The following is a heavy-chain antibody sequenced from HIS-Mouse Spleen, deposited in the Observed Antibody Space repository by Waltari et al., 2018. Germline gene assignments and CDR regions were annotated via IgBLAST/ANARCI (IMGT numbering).Heavy chain of an antibody. Sequence: QVQLVQSGAEVKKPGASVKVSCKASGYTFTGYYMHWVRQAPGQGLEWMGWDNPNSGGTNQGQKVQGRVTMTRDTSISTAYMELSRLRSDDTAVYYCARFTLLRAAAGTHFQHWGQGTLVTVSS. V-gene: IGHV1-2*02. CDR2: DNPNSGGT. CDR3: ARFTLLRAAAGTHFQH. D-gene: IGHD6-13*01. J-gene: IGHJ1*01. CDR1: GYTFTGYY.